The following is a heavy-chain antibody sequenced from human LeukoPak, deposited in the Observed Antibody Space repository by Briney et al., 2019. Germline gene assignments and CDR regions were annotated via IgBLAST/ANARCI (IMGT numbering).Heavy chain of an antibody. CDR3: ARDRSLVVPAAKSGY. J-gene: IGHJ4*02. CDR1: GGSISSSSYY. V-gene: IGHV4-39*07. CDR2: IYYSGST. Sequence: PSETLSLTCTVSGGSISSSSYYWGWIRQPPGKGLEWIGSIYYSGSTYYNPSLKSRVTISVDTSKNQFSLKLNSVTAADTAVYYCARDRSLVVPAAKSGYWGQGTLVTVSS. D-gene: IGHD2-2*01.